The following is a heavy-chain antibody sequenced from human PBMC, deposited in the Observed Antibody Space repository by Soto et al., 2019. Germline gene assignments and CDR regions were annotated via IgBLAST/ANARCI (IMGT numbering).Heavy chain of an antibody. CDR1: GFTFNSYG. D-gene: IGHD3-10*01. CDR3: VRDGMVRGVVITDGLGY. V-gene: IGHV3-33*01. Sequence: GGSLRLSCAASGFTFNSYGMHWVRQAPGEGPEWVAGIWYDGSNQNYADSVKGRFTISRDNSKNTLYLQMNSLRAEDTAVYYCVRDGMVRGVVITDGLGYWGKGMLVTVSS. CDR2: IWYDGSNQ. J-gene: IGHJ4*02.